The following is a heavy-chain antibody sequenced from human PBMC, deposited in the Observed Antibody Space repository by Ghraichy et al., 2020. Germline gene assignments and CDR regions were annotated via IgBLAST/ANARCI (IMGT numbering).Heavy chain of an antibody. D-gene: IGHD3-16*01. V-gene: IGHV4-59*01. J-gene: IGHJ6*02. CDR3: ARDPGGASDHYIYSFDV. CDR1: GCSISGYY. CDR2: FYDRRNT. Sequence: SETLSLTCTVSGCSISGYYWNWIRQAPGKGLELIGFFYDRRNTESSPSLKSRVTMSVDTSRDQFFLNLSSVTAADTAVYYCARDPGGASDHYIYSFDVWGQGTTVIVSS.